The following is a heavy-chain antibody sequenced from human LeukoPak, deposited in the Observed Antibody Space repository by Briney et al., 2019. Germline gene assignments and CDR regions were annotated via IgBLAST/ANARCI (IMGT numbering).Heavy chain of an antibody. V-gene: IGHV3-23*01. J-gene: IGHJ4*02. D-gene: IGHD6-13*01. Sequence: GGSPRLSCAASGFTSCSYAMSWVRQAPGGRVEWGSAISGSGGSTYYADSLKGRFTISRDNSKNTLYLQMNSLRAEDTAVYYCARVFSSSWKGGFDYWGQGTLVTVSS. CDR2: ISGSGGST. CDR3: ARVFSSSWKGGFDY. CDR1: GFTSCSYA.